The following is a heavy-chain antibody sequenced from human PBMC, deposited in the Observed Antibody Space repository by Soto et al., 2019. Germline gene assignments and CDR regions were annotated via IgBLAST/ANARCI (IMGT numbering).Heavy chain of an antibody. CDR3: ARDSSGWGNWFDP. D-gene: IGHD6-19*01. V-gene: IGHV4-39*02. J-gene: IGHJ5*02. Sequence: PSETLSLTCTVSGGSISSSSYYWGWIRQPPGKGLEWIGSIYYSGSTYYNPSLKSRVTISVDTSKNQFSLKLSSVTAADTAVYYCARDSSGWGNWFDPWGQGTLVTVSS. CDR2: IYYSGST. CDR1: GGSISSSSYY.